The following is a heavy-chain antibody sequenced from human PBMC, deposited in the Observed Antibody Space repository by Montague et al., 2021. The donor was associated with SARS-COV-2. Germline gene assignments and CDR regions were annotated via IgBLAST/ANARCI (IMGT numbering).Heavy chain of an antibody. J-gene: IGHJ6*02. CDR3: ARVWDTVYYYYGMDV. D-gene: IGHD1-26*01. CDR2: IHYSGST. V-gene: IGHV4-39*01. Sequence: SETLSLTCAVSGGSISSSNYYWGWIRQPPGKGLEWIGSIHYSGSTYHNPSLKSRVSISVDASKNQFSLKLSSVTAADTAVYYCARVWDTVYYYYGMDVWGQGTTVTVSS. CDR1: GGSISSSNYY.